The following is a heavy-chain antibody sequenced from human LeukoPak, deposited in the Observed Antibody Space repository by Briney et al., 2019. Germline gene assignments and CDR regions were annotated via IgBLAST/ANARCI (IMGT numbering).Heavy chain of an antibody. D-gene: IGHD5-24*01. CDR3: ARDGYNPIDY. CDR2: IYYSGST. V-gene: IGHV4-39*07. J-gene: IGHJ4*02. CDR1: GGSISISSYY. Sequence: SETLSLTRTVSGGSISISSYYWGWIRQPPGKGLEWLGSIYYSGSTYYNPSLKSRVTISVDTSKNQFSLKLSSVTAADTAVYYCARDGYNPIDYWGQGTLVTVSS.